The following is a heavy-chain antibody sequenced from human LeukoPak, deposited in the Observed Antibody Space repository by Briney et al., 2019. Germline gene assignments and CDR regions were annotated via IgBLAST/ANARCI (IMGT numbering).Heavy chain of an antibody. CDR1: GYIFTTYW. Sequence: GESLKISCQGSGYIFTTYWISWVRQMPGKGPEWMGRIDPSDSYTNYSPSFQGHVTISADKSISTAYLQWSSLKASDTAMYYCARLVNYDGSGQKIFDYWGQGTLVTVSS. CDR3: ARLVNYDGSGQKIFDY. D-gene: IGHD3-22*01. J-gene: IGHJ4*02. V-gene: IGHV5-10-1*01. CDR2: IDPSDSYT.